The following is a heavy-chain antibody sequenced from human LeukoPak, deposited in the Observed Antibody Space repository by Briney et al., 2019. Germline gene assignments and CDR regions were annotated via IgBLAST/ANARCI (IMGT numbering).Heavy chain of an antibody. CDR3: ARDLYDMTEPLVDY. Sequence: GGSLRLSCAASGLTLSKYGIHWVRQAPGKGLEWVAVVSYDGSNKNYIDSMKGRFIISRDNDNSTVYLQMNSLRAEDTAVYYCARDLYDMTEPLVDYWSQGTLVTVSS. CDR1: GLTLSKYG. D-gene: IGHD3-16*01. V-gene: IGHV3-30*03. CDR2: VSYDGSNK. J-gene: IGHJ4*02.